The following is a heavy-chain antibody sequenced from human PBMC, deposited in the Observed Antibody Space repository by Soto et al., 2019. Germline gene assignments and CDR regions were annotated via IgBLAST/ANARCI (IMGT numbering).Heavy chain of an antibody. CDR3: ARGLRWLRSDFDY. J-gene: IGHJ4*02. Sequence: SGTLSLTCAAYGGTLCGYYWGGIRQPPGKGLEWIGEINHSGSTNYNPSLKSRVTISVDTSKNQFSLKLSSVTAADTAVYYCARGLRWLRSDFDYWGQGTLVTVSS. CDR2: INHSGST. V-gene: IGHV4-34*01. D-gene: IGHD5-12*01. CDR1: GGTLCGYY.